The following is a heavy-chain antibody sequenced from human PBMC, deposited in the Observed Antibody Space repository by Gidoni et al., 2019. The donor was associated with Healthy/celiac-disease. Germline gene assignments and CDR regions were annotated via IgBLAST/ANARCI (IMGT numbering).Heavy chain of an antibody. D-gene: IGHD1-26*01. Sequence: EVQLVESGGGLVQPGGSVRLSCAASGFPFRSYAMSGVRQAPGKGLEWVSAISGSGGSTDYADSVKGRFTISRDNSKNTLYLQMNSLRAEDTAVYYCASPLTSPGGSYYEEDYWCQGTLVTVSS. CDR1: GFPFRSYA. CDR2: ISGSGGST. V-gene: IGHV3-23*04. J-gene: IGHJ4*02. CDR3: ASPLTSPGGSYYEEDY.